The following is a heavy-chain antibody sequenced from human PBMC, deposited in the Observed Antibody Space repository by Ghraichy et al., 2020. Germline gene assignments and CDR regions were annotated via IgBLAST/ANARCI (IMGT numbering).Heavy chain of an antibody. V-gene: IGHV4-39*01. D-gene: IGHD2-2*01. J-gene: IGHJ3*02. Sequence: SQTLSLTCNVSGASVSSSTYYWGWIRQPPGKGLEWIGNIYYSGSTYYNPSLKSRVTVSVDTSKNQFSLNLTSVTAADTAVYYCALVHCSSSTCYFPDAFDIWGQGTMVTVSS. CDR1: GASVSSSTYY. CDR3: ALVHCSSSTCYFPDAFDI. CDR2: IYYSGST.